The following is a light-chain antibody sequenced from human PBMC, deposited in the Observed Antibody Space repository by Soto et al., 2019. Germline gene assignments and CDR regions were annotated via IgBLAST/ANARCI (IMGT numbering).Light chain of an antibody. CDR1: SSDVGNYNY. CDR2: DVS. CDR3: SSYTSRTTLYV. Sequence: HSVLTQPASVSGSPGQSITISCTGASSDVGNYNYVSWYQQHPGKAPKLIIYDVSNRPSGVSNRFSGSKSGNTASLTISGLQAEDEADYYCSSYTSRTTLYVFGTGTKVTVL. V-gene: IGLV2-14*03. J-gene: IGLJ1*01.